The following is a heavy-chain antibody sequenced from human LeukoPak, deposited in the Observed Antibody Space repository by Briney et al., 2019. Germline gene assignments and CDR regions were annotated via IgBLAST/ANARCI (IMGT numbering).Heavy chain of an antibody. CDR1: GFTFSIYW. V-gene: IGHV3-74*01. CDR2: INSDGSST. Sequence: GGSLRLSCAASGFTFSIYWVHWVRHAPGKGLVWVSSINSDGSSTSYADSVKGRFTISRDNAKNTLYLQMNTLRAEDTAVYYCASLDYWGQGTPVTVSS. CDR3: ASLDY. J-gene: IGHJ4*02.